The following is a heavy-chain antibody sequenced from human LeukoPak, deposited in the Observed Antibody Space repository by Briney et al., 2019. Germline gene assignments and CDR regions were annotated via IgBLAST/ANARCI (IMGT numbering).Heavy chain of an antibody. D-gene: IGHD3-10*01. J-gene: IGHJ5*02. CDR3: AKGAYYYGSGSYCFDH. CDR1: GLTFSSYA. Sequence: GGSLRLSCAASGLTFSSYAMSWVRQAPGKGLEWVSSISGTGGSTDYADSVKGRFTISRDYSKSTLLLQMNSLRAEDAAVYYCAKGAYYYGSGSYCFDHWGQGTLVTVST. CDR2: ISGTGGST. V-gene: IGHV3-23*01.